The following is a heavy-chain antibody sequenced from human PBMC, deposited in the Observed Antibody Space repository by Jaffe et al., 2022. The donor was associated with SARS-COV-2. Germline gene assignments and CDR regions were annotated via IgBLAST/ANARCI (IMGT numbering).Heavy chain of an antibody. Sequence: QLQLQESGPGLVKPSETLSLTCTVSGDSISSRSYYWGWIRQPPGQGLEWIGSLYSGGTTYYSPSLRTRVTISGDTSTNQFSLRLRSVTAADTALYYCARLTHGRYSFDSWGQGTLVAVSS. CDR3: ARLTHGRYSFDS. CDR1: GDSISSRSYY. J-gene: IGHJ5*01. D-gene: IGHD3-9*01. CDR2: LYSGGTT. V-gene: IGHV4-39*01.